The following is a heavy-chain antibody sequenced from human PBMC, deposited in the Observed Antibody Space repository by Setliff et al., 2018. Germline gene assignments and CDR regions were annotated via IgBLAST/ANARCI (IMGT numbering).Heavy chain of an antibody. CDR2: ISSSSSTI. CDR3: AREEGLQFLEWLSYFQH. J-gene: IGHJ1*01. Sequence: GGSLRLSCAASGFTFSSYSMNWVRQAPGKGLEWVSYISSSSSTIYYADSVKGRFTTSRDNAKNSLYLQMNSLRAEDTAVYYCAREEGLQFLEWLSYFQHWGQGTLVTVSS. D-gene: IGHD3-3*01. CDR1: GFTFSSYS. V-gene: IGHV3-48*01.